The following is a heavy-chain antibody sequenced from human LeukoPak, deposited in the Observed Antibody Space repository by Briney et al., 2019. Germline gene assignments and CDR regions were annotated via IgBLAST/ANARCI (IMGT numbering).Heavy chain of an antibody. V-gene: IGHV3-48*03. J-gene: IGHJ4*02. D-gene: IGHD3-3*01. CDR2: ISSSGSTI. CDR1: GFTFSSYE. CDR3: AGYDFWSGYHTSDY. Sequence: GGSLRLSCAASGFTFSSYEMNWVRQAPGKGLEWVSYISSSGSTIYYADSVKGRFTISRDNAKNSLYLQMNSLRAEDTAVYYCAGYDFWSGYHTSDYWGQGTLVTVSS.